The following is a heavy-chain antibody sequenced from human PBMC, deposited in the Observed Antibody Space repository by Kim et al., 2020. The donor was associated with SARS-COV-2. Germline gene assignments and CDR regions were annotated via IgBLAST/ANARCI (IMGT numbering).Heavy chain of an antibody. V-gene: IGHV4-39*07. CDR1: GGSISSSSYY. Sequence: SETLSLTCTVSGGSISSSSYYWGWIRQPPGKGLEWIGSIYYSGSTYYNPSLKSRVTISVDTSKNQFSLKLSSVTAADTAVYYCARARIYFDWINKAGVHGMDVWGQGTTVTVSS. D-gene: IGHD3-9*01. J-gene: IGHJ6*02. CDR3: ARARIYFDWINKAGVHGMDV. CDR2: IYYSGST.